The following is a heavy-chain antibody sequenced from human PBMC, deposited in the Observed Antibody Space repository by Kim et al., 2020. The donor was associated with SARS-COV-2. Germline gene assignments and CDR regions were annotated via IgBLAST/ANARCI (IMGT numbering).Heavy chain of an antibody. CDR2: ISSSSSYT. CDR3: ARDWSSSWYKTSLGY. CDR1: GFTFSDYY. V-gene: IGHV3-11*06. Sequence: GGSLRLSCAASGFTFSDYYMSWIRQAPGKGLEWVSYISSSSSYTNYADSVKGRFTISRDNAKNSLYLQMNSLRAEDTAVYYCARDWSSSWYKTSLGYWGQGTLVTVSS. D-gene: IGHD6-13*01. J-gene: IGHJ4*02.